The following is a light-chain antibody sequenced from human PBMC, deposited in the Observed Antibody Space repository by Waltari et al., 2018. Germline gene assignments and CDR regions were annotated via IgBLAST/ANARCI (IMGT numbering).Light chain of an antibody. CDR1: PPNIGNYY. Sequence: QSVLTQPPSVSAAPGQKVTISCYGGPPNIGNYYVSWYQHLPGAAPKLLIYDNDKRPSGIPDRFSASRSGTSATLGITGLQIGDEADYYCATWDNSLTDVVFGGGTKLTVL. CDR3: ATWDNSLTDVV. CDR2: DND. J-gene: IGLJ2*01. V-gene: IGLV1-51*01.